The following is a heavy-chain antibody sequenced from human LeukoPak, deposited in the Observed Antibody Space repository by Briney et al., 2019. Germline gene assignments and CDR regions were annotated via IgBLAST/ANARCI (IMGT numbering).Heavy chain of an antibody. J-gene: IGHJ5*02. CDR1: GYTFTGYY. CDR2: INPNSGGT. Sequence: WASVKVSCKASGYTFTGYYMHWVRQAPGQGLEWMGWINPNSGGTNYAQKFQGRVTMTRDTSISTAYMELSRLRSDDTAVYYCARENCSSTSCQSNWLDPWGQGTLVTVSS. V-gene: IGHV1-2*02. CDR3: ARENCSSTSCQSNWLDP. D-gene: IGHD2-2*01.